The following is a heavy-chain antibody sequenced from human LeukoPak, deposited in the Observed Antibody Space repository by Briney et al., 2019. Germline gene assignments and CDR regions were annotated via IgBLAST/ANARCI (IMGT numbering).Heavy chain of an antibody. Sequence: GGSLRLSCAVSGFTFSSNAMSWVRQAPGKGLEWVSAISGSGDSTYYADSVKGRFSISRDNSKNTLYLQINSLRAEDTAVYYCAKDRSSSWYGRFDPWGQGTLVTVSS. CDR3: AKDRSSSWYGRFDP. V-gene: IGHV3-23*01. J-gene: IGHJ5*02. CDR2: ISGSGDST. D-gene: IGHD2-2*01. CDR1: GFTFSSNA.